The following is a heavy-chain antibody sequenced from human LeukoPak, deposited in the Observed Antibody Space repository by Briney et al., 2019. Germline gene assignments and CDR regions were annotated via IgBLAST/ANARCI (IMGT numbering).Heavy chain of an antibody. D-gene: IGHD3-9*01. CDR1: GGSFSGYY. J-gene: IGHJ5*02. CDR2: INHSGST. CDR3: ARGAPCHYDILTGYTYNWCDP. Sequence: PSETLSLTCAVYGGSFSGYYWSWLRQPPGKGLEWIGEINHSGSTNYNPSLKSRATISVDTSKNQFSLKLSSVTAAATAVYYCARGAPCHYDILTGYTYNWCDPWGEGTLVTVSS. V-gene: IGHV4-34*01.